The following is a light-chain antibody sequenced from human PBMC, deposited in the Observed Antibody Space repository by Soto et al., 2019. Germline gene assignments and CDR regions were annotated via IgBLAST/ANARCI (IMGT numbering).Light chain of an antibody. CDR1: QSVSTN. V-gene: IGKV3-15*01. Sequence: EIVMTQSPATLSVSPGERATLSCRASQSVSTNLAWYQQKPGQAPRLLIYDASTRATGLPARFSGSGSGTEFTLTISSLQPEDFGVYYCHQYNNWPLTFGQGARLE. CDR3: HQYNNWPLT. CDR2: DAS. J-gene: IGKJ5*01.